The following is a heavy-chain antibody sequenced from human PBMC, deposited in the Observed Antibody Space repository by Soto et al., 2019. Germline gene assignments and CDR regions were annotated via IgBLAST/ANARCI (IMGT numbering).Heavy chain of an antibody. V-gene: IGHV4-30-2*01. CDR3: ARGGKTVTTFDY. CDR2: IYHSGST. D-gene: IGHD4-17*01. CDR1: GGSISSGGYS. J-gene: IGHJ4*02. Sequence: QLQLQESGSGLVKPSQTLSLTCAVSGGSISSGGYSWSWIRQPPGKGLEWIGYIYHSGSTYYNPPLKSRVTMSLDRSTNQFSLKLSSVTAADTAVDYCARGGKTVTTFDYWGQGTLVTVSS.